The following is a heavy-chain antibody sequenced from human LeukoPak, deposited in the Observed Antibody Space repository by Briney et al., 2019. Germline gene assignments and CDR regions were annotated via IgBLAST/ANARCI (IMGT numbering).Heavy chain of an antibody. CDR1: GFTFSGSA. CDR3: AKGPQLYTGYHPDY. Sequence: QSGGSLRLSCAASGFTFSGSAMTWVPQAPGKGLQWVSTITGSDDKTYYADSVKGRFTISRDFSKNMVHLHMNSLRVEDTVIYYCAKGPQLYTGYHPDYWGQGTLVTVSS. V-gene: IGHV3-23*01. CDR2: ITGSDDKT. J-gene: IGHJ4*02. D-gene: IGHD5-18*01.